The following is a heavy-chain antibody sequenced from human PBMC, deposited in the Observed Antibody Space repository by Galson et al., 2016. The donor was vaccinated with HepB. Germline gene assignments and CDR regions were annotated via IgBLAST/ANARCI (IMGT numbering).Heavy chain of an antibody. Sequence: SLRLSCAASGFTFSSYAMNWVRQAPGKGLEWVSSISDHAGGTYYADSVKGRFTISRDNSKNTLYLQMNSLRTEDTAVYYCARGSYPTKWGQGTLVTVSS. J-gene: IGHJ4*02. CDR2: ISDHAGGT. V-gene: IGHV3-23*01. CDR1: GFTFSSYA. D-gene: IGHD1-26*01. CDR3: ARGSYPTK.